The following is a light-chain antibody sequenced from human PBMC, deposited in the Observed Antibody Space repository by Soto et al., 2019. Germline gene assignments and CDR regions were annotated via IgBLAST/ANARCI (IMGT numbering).Light chain of an antibody. CDR1: ESISSHY. Sequence: EVVLMQSPDTLSLSPGERATLSCRASESISSHYIAWYQHKPGQAPRLLIFGASTRATGIPDRFSGSWSGTDFTLTISRLEPEDFAMSYCQNFGDSPFTFGPGTKVDIK. V-gene: IGKV3-20*01. CDR2: GAS. CDR3: QNFGDSPFT. J-gene: IGKJ3*01.